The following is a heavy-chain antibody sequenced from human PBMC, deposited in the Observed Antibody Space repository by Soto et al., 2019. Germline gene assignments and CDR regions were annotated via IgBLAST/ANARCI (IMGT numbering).Heavy chain of an antibody. J-gene: IGHJ4*02. V-gene: IGHV3-21*06. Sequence: GGSLRLSCAASGFTFTRYSMSWVRQAPGKGLEWVSSISSTTNYIYYGDSMKGRFTISRDNAKNSLYLEMNSLRAEDTAVYYCARESEDLTSNFDYWGQGTLVTVSS. CDR3: ARESEDLTSNFDY. CDR2: ISSTTNYI. CDR1: GFTFTRYS.